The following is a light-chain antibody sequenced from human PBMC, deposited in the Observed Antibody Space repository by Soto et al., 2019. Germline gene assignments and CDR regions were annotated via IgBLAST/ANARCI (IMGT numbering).Light chain of an antibody. CDR1: QSVSSSY. CDR2: GAS. CDR3: HQYDSSPLA. J-gene: IGKJ4*01. Sequence: EMVLTQSPGTLSLSPGERATLSCRASQSVSSSYLAWYQHKPGQAPSLLIYGASSRATGIPDRFSGSGSGTDFTLTISRLEPEDFAVYYCHQYDSSPLAFGGGTKVEIK. V-gene: IGKV3-20*01.